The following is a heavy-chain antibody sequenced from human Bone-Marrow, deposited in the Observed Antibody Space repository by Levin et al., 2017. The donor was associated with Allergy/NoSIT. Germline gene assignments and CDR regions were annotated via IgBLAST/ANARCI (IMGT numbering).Heavy chain of an antibody. V-gene: IGHV6-1*01. CDR1: GDSVSSTSAA. Sequence: PSQTLALTCAISGDSVSSTSAAWNWIRQSPSRGLEWLGRTYYRSYGSKWYNDYALSVESRITITPDTSKNQFSVHLNSVTPEDTAVYYCARGMPVAGRTVGFDPWGQGTLVTVSS. CDR2: TYYRSYGSKWYN. J-gene: IGHJ5*02. CDR3: ARGMPVAGRTVGFDP. D-gene: IGHD6-19*01.